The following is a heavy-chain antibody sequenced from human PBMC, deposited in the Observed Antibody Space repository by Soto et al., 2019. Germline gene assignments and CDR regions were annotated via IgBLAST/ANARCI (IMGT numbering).Heavy chain of an antibody. D-gene: IGHD3-10*02. CDR2: ISYLHGEYR. CDR1: AFCFEDYA. J-gene: IGHJ2*01. Sequence: RLCCAASAFCFEDYAMYWVRRAPGKGLEWVAGISYLHGEYREYADAVKGRFSISRDNARKRLFLEMDKLTPDDTALYYCVKSVHPRLNWYLDFWGRGTLVTISS. V-gene: IGHV3-9*01. CDR3: VKSVHPRLNWYLDF.